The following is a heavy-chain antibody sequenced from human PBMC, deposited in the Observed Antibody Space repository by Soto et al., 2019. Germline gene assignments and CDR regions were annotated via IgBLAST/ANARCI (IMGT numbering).Heavy chain of an antibody. CDR2: INHSGST. Sequence: SETLSLTCAVYGGSFSGYYWSWIRQPPGKGLEWIGEINHSGSTNYNPSLKSRVTISVDTSKNQFSLKLSSVTAADTAVYYCARGQNQKITMVRGVIYVYMDVWGKGTTVTVSS. CDR3: ARGQNQKITMVRGVIYVYMDV. CDR1: GGSFSGYY. V-gene: IGHV4-34*01. J-gene: IGHJ6*03. D-gene: IGHD3-10*01.